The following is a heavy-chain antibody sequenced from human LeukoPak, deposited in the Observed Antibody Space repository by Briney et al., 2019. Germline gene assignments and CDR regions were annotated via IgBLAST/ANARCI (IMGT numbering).Heavy chain of an antibody. V-gene: IGHV4-34*01. J-gene: IGHJ4*02. CDR2: INHSGST. D-gene: IGHD6-19*01. CDR3: ARGRSGWSY. Sequence: SETLSLTCAVYGGSFSGYYWSWIRQPPGKGLEWIGEINHSGSTNYNPSLESRVTISVDTSENQFSLKLSSVTAADTAVYYCARGRSGWSYWGQGTLVTVSS. CDR1: GGSFSGYY.